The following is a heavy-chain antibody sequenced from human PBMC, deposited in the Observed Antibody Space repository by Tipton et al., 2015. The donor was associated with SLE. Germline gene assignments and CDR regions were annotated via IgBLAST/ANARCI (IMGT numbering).Heavy chain of an antibody. J-gene: IGHJ3*01. CDR1: GGSIRSYY. CDR2: IYYSGST. V-gene: IGHV4-59*01. Sequence: TLSLTCTVSGGSIRSYYWSWIRQAPGKGLEWIGYIYYSGSTNYNPSLKSRVTISVDTSKNLFSLKLSSVTAADTAVYYCARERSPGIVWGQGTMVTVSS. CDR3: ARERSPGIV.